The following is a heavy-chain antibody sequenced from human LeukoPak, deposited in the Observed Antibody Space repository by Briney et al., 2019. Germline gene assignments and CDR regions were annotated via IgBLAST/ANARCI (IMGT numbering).Heavy chain of an antibody. D-gene: IGHD3-9*01. CDR1: EYIFTDYY. V-gene: IGHV1-2*02. CDR2: INPHSGGT. J-gene: IGHJ4*01. Sequence: ASMKVSCKASEYIFTDYYIHWVRQAPGQGLEWMGWINPHSGGTNYAQNFQYRVTMTGDTSISTAYMELSRLISDDTAIYYCARGGDNYDILTQWGHGTLVTVSS. CDR3: ARGGDNYDILTQ.